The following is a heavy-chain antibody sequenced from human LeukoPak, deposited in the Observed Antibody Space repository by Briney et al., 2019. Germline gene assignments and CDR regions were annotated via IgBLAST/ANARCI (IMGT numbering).Heavy chain of an antibody. D-gene: IGHD6-19*01. CDR3: ARLRGYSSGWYGVFY. V-gene: IGHV4-39*01. CDR1: GGSISSSSYY. CDR2: IYYSGST. J-gene: IGHJ4*02. Sequence: PSETLSLTCTVSGGSISSSSYYWGWLRQPPGKGLEWIGSIYYSGSTYYNPSLKSRVTISVDTSKNQFSLKLSSVTAADTAVYYCARLRGYSSGWYGVFYWGQGTLVTVSS.